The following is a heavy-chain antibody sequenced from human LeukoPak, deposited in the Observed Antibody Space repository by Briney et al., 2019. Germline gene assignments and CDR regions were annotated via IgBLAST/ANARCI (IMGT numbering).Heavy chain of an antibody. D-gene: IGHD6-13*01. CDR2: ISDDGGTK. V-gene: IGHV3-74*01. J-gene: IGHJ5*02. CDR1: GLAVKEYY. Sequence: GGSLRLSCVASGLAVKEYYMYWIRQTPGRGPMWVSRISDDGGTKLYAGFAKGRFIMSRDTAKNTVYLQMNSLRVEDTAKYYCVRDIAPGGTVWFDIWGQGTLVTVSS. CDR3: VRDIAPGGTVWFDI.